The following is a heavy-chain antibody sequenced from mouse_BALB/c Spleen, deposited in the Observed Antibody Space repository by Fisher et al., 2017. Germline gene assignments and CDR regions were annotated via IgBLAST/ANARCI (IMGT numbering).Heavy chain of an antibody. J-gene: IGHJ4*01. V-gene: IGHV1-69*02. Sequence: KFKGKATLTADKSSSTAYMQLSSLTSEDSAVYYCTRGAMITDYYAMDYWGQGTSVTVSS. CDR3: TRGAMITDYYAMDY. D-gene: IGHD2-4*01.